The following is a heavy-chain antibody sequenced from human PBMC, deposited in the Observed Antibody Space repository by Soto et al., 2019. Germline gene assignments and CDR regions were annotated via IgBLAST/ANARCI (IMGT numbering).Heavy chain of an antibody. D-gene: IGHD6-6*01. CDR2: INHSGST. CDR3: ARGIGWEYSSSSCAFDI. V-gene: IGHV4-34*01. CDR1: GGSFSGYY. Sequence: SETLSLTCAVYGGSFSGYYWSWIRQPPGKGLEWIGEINHSGSTNYNPSLKSRVTISVDTSKNQFSLKLSSVTAADTAVYYCARGIGWEYSSSSCAFDIWGQGAMVTVSS. J-gene: IGHJ3*02.